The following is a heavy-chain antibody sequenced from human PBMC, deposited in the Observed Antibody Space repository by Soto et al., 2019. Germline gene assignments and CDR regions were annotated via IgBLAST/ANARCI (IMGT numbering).Heavy chain of an antibody. CDR1: GFSISSAW. CDR3: TTGSVEGY. V-gene: IGHV3-15*07. CDR2: IKTKTQGETT. D-gene: IGHD3-3*01. J-gene: IGHJ4*02. Sequence: EVQLVESGGGLVKPGGSLRLSCTASGFSISSAWMNWVRQAPGKGLEWVGRIKTKTQGETTDYPAPVKGRFTISRDDSKNTVYLQMNSLKMGDTAVYYCTTGSVEGYWGQGTLVTVSS.